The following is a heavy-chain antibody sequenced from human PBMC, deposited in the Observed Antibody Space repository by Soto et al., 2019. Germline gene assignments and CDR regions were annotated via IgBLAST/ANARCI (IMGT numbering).Heavy chain of an antibody. V-gene: IGHV3-21*01. CDR2: ISSSSSYI. Sequence: GGSLRLSCAASGFTFISYSMNWVRQAPGKGLEWVSSISSSSSYIYYADSVKGRFTISRDNAKNSLYLQMNSLRAEDTAVYYCARDSSVTIFGVVTPPDYWGQGTLVTVSS. D-gene: IGHD3-3*01. J-gene: IGHJ4*02. CDR3: ARDSSVTIFGVVTPPDY. CDR1: GFTFISYS.